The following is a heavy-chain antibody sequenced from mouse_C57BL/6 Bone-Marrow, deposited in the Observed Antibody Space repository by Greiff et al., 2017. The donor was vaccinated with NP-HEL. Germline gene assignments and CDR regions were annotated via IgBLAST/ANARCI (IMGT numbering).Heavy chain of an antibody. D-gene: IGHD1-1*01. V-gene: IGHV1-55*01. CDR3: AREGTTGVARYAMDY. CDR1: GYTFTSYW. J-gene: IGHJ4*01. CDR2: IYPGSGST. Sequence: QVQLQQPGAELVKPGASVKMSCKASGYTFTSYWITWVKQRPGQGLEWIGDIYPGSGSTNYNEKFKSKATLTVDTSSSTAYMQLSSLTSEDSAVYYCAREGTTGVARYAMDYWGRGTSVTVTS.